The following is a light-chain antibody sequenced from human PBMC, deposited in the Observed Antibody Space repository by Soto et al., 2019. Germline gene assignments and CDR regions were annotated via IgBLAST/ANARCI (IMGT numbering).Light chain of an antibody. J-gene: IGKJ1*01. V-gene: IGKV3-15*01. CDR3: QQYNSWPWT. Sequence: MVMTQSPATLSVSPGERATLSCRASRSVATNLAWYQQTPGQAPRLLIYGASTRAPALPPRFSASGSGTELTLTISSLQSEDPAVYYCQQYNSWPWTFGQGNKVEI. CDR2: GAS. CDR1: RSVATN.